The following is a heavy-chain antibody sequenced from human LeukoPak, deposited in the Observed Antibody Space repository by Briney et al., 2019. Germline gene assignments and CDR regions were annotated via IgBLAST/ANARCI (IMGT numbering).Heavy chain of an antibody. D-gene: IGHD6-13*01. Sequence: SSETLSLTCAVYGGSFSGYYWSWIRQPPGKGLEWIGEINHSGSTNYNPSLNSRVTISVDTSKNQFSLRLSSVTAADTAVYYCAIRYSSSWTNDAFDIWGQGTLVTVSS. V-gene: IGHV4-34*01. CDR2: INHSGST. J-gene: IGHJ3*02. CDR1: GGSFSGYY. CDR3: AIRYSSSWTNDAFDI.